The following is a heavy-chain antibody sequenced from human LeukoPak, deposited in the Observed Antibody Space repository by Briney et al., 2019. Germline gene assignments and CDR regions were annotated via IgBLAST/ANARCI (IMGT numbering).Heavy chain of an antibody. D-gene: IGHD3-22*01. J-gene: IGHJ4*02. CDR1: GGSISSYY. CDR3: ARGDYYDSSGYYWDY. V-gene: IGHV4-59*01. CDR2: IYYSGST. Sequence: SETLSLTCTASGGSISSYYWSWIRQPPGKGLEWIGYIYYSGSTNYNPSLKSRVTISVDTSKNQFSLKLSSVTAADTAVYYCARGDYYDSSGYYWDYWGQGTLVTVSS.